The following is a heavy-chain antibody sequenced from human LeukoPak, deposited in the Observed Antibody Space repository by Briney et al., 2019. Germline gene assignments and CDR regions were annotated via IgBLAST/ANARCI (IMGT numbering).Heavy chain of an antibody. V-gene: IGHV3-30*03. CDR1: GFTFSSYG. CDR3: ARVNRGDAFDI. D-gene: IGHD3-16*02. Sequence: GESLKISCEASGFTFSSYGMHWVRQAPGKGLEWVAVISSDGSVEQYSDSLKGRFTISRDNSKNTLYLQMNSLRAEDAAVYYCARVNRGDAFDIWGQGTLVTVSS. CDR2: ISSDGSVE. J-gene: IGHJ3*02.